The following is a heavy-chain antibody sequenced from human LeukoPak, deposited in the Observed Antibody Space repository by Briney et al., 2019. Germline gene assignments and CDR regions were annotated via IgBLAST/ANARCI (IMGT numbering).Heavy chain of an antibody. CDR2: ISYDEDNI. CDR3: EASWHY. CDR1: GFTFSSCV. D-gene: IGHD1-26*01. Sequence: PGGSLRLSCSASGFTFSSCVMHWVRQAPGKGLEWVATISYDEDNIYYADSVKGRFTISRDNSKDTLFLQMNSLKIEDTAIYYCEASWHYGGQGTLVTVSS. V-gene: IGHV3-30*03. J-gene: IGHJ4*02.